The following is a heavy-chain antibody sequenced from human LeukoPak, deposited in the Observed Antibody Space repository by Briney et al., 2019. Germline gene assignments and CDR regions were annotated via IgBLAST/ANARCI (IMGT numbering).Heavy chain of an antibody. CDR1: GASISSDY. Sequence: PSETLSLTCTVSGASISSDYWSWVRQSPGKGLEWIAYIYYGGSIKYNPSLTSRVTISVDTSTNRFSLKLSSVTAADTAMYYRARGKDYYDSGSNYHFDYWGQGTLVTVSS. V-gene: IGHV4-59*08. CDR2: IYYGGSI. D-gene: IGHD3-10*01. CDR3: ARGKDYYDSGSNYHFDY. J-gene: IGHJ4*02.